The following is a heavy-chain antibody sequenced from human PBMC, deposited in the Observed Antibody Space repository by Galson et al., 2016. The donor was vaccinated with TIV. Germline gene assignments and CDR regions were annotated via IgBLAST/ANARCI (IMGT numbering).Heavy chain of an antibody. CDR3: AHIRITLIPDAFYI. J-gene: IGHJ3*02. D-gene: IGHD3-22*01. CDR1: GFSLRDTGVG. V-gene: IGHV2-5*02. Sequence: PALVKPTQTLTLTCTFSGFSLRDTGVGVGWIRQPPGKALEWLGIFYWDDDTRYSPSLGSRLTITKDTSKNQVVLPVTDMDPVDTGTYFCAHIRITLIPDAFYIWGQGTTVTVSS. CDR2: FYWDDDT.